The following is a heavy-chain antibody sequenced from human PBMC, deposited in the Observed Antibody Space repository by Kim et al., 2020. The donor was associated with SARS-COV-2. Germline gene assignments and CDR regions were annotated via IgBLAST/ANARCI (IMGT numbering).Heavy chain of an antibody. J-gene: IGHJ4*02. D-gene: IGHD6-19*01. V-gene: IGHV3-30*04. CDR2: ISYDGSNK. CDR3: ARDRFSSGWQNFDY. Sequence: GGSLRLSCAASGFTFSSYAMHWVRQAPGKGLEWVAVISYDGSNKYYADSVKGRFTISRDNSKNTLYLQMNSLRAEDTAVYYCARDRFSSGWQNFDYWGQG. CDR1: GFTFSSYA.